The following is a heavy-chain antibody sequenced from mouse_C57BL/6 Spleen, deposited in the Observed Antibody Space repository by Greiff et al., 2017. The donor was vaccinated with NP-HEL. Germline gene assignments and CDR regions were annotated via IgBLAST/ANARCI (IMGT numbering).Heavy chain of an antibody. CDR2: IDPSDSYT. CDR3: ARGEAFYYGSSYVAGFAY. D-gene: IGHD1-1*01. Sequence: VQLQQPGAELVKPGASVKLSCKASGYTFTSYWMQWVKQRPGQGLEWIGEIDPSDSYTNYNQKFKGKATLTVDTSSSTAYMQLSSLTSEDSAVEYCARGEAFYYGSSYVAGFAYWGQGTLVTVSA. J-gene: IGHJ3*01. V-gene: IGHV1-50*01. CDR1: GYTFTSYW.